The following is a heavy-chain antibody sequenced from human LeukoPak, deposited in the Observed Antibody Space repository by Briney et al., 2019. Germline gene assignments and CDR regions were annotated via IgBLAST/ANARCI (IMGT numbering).Heavy chain of an antibody. CDR3: ASYYYGSGSYYNVWDY. J-gene: IGHJ4*02. CDR1: GFTFSSYS. Sequence: GGSLRLSCAASGFTFSSYSMNWVRQAPRKGLEWVSSISSSSSYIYYADSVKGRFTISRDNAKNSLYLQMNSLRAEDTAVYYCASYYYGSGSYYNVWDYWGQGTLVTVSS. D-gene: IGHD3-10*01. V-gene: IGHV3-21*01. CDR2: ISSSSSYI.